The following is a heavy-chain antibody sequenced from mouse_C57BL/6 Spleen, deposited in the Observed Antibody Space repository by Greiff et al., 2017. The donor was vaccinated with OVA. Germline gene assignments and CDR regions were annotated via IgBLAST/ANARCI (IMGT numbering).Heavy chain of an antibody. J-gene: IGHJ2*01. Sequence: EVQLVESGGGLVKPGGSLKLSCAASGFTFSDYGMHWVRQAPEKGLEWVAYISSGSSTIYYADTVQGRFTISRDNAKNTLFLQMTSLRSEDTASDYCARSYYGSSFDYWGQGTTLTVSS. CDR2: ISSGSSTI. CDR3: ARSYYGSSFDY. V-gene: IGHV5-17*01. D-gene: IGHD1-1*01. CDR1: GFTFSDYG.